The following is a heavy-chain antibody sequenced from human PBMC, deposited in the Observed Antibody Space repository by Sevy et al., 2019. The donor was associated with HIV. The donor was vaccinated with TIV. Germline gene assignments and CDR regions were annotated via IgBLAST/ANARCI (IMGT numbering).Heavy chain of an antibody. J-gene: IGHJ3*02. Sequence: GGSLRLSCAASGFTFYNYAMNWVRQAPGKGLEWVSTIFRSGVTTYYADSVKARFTISRDNSKNTLYMQMNSLRTEDTALYYCAVARYDSSGSFDAFDIWGQGTMVTVSS. D-gene: IGHD3-22*01. CDR1: GFTFYNYA. CDR2: IFRSGVTT. V-gene: IGHV3-23*01. CDR3: AVARYDSSGSFDAFDI.